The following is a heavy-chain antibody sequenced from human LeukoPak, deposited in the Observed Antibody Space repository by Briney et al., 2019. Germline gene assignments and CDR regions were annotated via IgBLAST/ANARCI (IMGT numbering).Heavy chain of an antibody. CDR3: AREGVGATKRGAFDY. D-gene: IGHD1-26*01. Sequence: SVKVSCKASGGTFSSYAISWVRQAPGQGLEWMGGIIPIFGTANYAQKFQGRVTITADESTSTAYMELSSLRFEDTAVYYCAREGVGATKRGAFDYWGQGTLVAVSS. CDR1: GGTFSSYA. V-gene: IGHV1-69*13. CDR2: IIPIFGTA. J-gene: IGHJ4*02.